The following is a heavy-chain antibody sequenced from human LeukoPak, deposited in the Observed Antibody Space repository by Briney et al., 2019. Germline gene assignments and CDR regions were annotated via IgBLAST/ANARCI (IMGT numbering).Heavy chain of an antibody. CDR1: GFTFSDYY. J-gene: IGHJ5*02. V-gene: IGHV3-11*01. Sequence: GGSLRLSCAASGFTFSDYYMSWIRQAPGKGLEWVSYISSSGSTIYYADSVKGRFTISRDNAKNSLYLQMNSLRAEDTAVYYCARGCSSTRCYDNWFDPWGQGTLVTVSS. CDR2: ISSSGSTI. CDR3: ARGCSSTRCYDNWFDP. D-gene: IGHD2-2*01.